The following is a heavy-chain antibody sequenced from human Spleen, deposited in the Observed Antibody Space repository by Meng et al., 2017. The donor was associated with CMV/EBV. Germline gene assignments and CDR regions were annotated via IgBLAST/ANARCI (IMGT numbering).Heavy chain of an antibody. CDR2: IKWNGGRK. CDR1: GFTFDDFG. CDR3: VRAAVGGSPLGEKY. J-gene: IGHJ4*02. V-gene: IGHV3-20*03. D-gene: IGHD1-26*01. Sequence: ASGFTFDDFGMYWVSQTPGKGLEWVAGIKWNGGRKDNADSVKGRFTISRDNAKNSLYLQMNSLRAEDTALYYCVRAAVGGSPLGEKYWGQGTLVTVSS.